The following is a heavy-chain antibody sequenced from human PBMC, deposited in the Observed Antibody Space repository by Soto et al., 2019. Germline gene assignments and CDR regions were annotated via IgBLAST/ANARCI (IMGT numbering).Heavy chain of an antibody. V-gene: IGHV4-39*01. D-gene: IGHD5-18*01. CDR2: IYYSGST. CDR3: ARSSPDTAMAPGGDFDY. CDR1: GGSISSSSYY. Sequence: SETLSLTCTVSGGSISSSSYYWGWIRQPPGKGLEWIGSIYYSGSTYYNPSLKSRVTISVDTSKNQFSLKLSSVTAADTAVYYCARSSPDTAMAPGGDFDYWGQGTLVTVSS. J-gene: IGHJ4*02.